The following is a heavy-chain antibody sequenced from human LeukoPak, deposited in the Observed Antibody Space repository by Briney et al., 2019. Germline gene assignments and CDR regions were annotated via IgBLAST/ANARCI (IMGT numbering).Heavy chain of an antibody. Sequence: GGSLRLSCAASGFTFDDYGMNWVRQGPGKGLEWVSGINWNGASTGYADSVRGRFTVSRDNAKNSLYLQMNSLRAEDTALYYCARERGHYYDSSGYYLAGAFDIWGQGTMVTVSS. D-gene: IGHD3-22*01. CDR1: GFTFDDYG. J-gene: IGHJ3*02. CDR3: ARERGHYYDSSGYYLAGAFDI. V-gene: IGHV3-20*04. CDR2: INWNGAST.